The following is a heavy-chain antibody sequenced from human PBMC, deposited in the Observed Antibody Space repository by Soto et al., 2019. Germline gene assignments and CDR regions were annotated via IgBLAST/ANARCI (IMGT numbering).Heavy chain of an antibody. CDR3: ALNLGYSSSWYPAFDI. J-gene: IGHJ3*02. D-gene: IGHD6-13*01. CDR1: GGTFSSYA. Sequence: SVKVSCKASGGTFSSYAISWVRQAPGQGLEWMGGIIPIFGTANYAQKFQGWVTMTRDTSISTAYMELSRLRSDDTAVYYCALNLGYSSSWYPAFDIWGQGTMVTVSS. V-gene: IGHV1-69*05. CDR2: IIPIFGTA.